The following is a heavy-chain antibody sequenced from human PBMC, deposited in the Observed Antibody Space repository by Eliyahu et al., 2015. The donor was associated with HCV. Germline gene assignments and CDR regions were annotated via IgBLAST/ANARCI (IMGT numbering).Heavy chain of an antibody. CDR1: XFTFSXYA. J-gene: IGHJ4*02. CDR3: AKVGEPYSYYDY. D-gene: IGHD4-11*01. Sequence: EVQLLESGGGLVQPGGSLXLSXAXSXFTFSXYAXXWVRQAPGKGLEWVSAISGSGATTYYTDSLKGRITISRDNSKNTVFLQMNSLRVEDSATYYCAKVGEPYSYYDYWGQGTLGHRLH. V-gene: IGHV3-23*01. CDR2: ISGSGATT.